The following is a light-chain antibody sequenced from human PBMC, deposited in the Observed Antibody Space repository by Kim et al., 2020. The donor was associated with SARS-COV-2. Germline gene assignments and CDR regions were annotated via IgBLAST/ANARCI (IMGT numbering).Light chain of an antibody. CDR1: KLGDKF. CDR3: QAWDSSTANWV. CDR2: QDS. V-gene: IGLV3-1*01. Sequence: PGQTASITCSGDKLGDKFAFWYQQKPGQSPVLVIYQDSKRPSGIPERFSGSNSGNTATLTISGTQAMDEADYYCQAWDSSTANWVFGGGTQLTVL. J-gene: IGLJ3*02.